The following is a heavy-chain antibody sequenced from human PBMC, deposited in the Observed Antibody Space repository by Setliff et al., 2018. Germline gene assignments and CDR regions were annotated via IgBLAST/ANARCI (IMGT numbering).Heavy chain of an antibody. J-gene: IGHJ6*03. D-gene: IGHD5-18*01. CDR2: TIPSFGST. V-gene: IGHV1-69*05. CDR1: GGTFSSYG. CDR3: AREGVDTRSSTDYRYHMDV. Sequence: SVKVSCKASGGTFSSYGISWVRQAPGQGLEWMGGTIPSFGSTNYAQKFQGRVTIITDESTSTAYMELSSLRTEDSAAYYCAREGVDTRSSTDYRYHMDVWGKGTAVTVSS.